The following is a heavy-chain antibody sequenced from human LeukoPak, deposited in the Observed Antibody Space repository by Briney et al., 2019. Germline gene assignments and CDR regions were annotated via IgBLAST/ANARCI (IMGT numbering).Heavy chain of an antibody. CDR3: ARHVPRGRSDFDC. J-gene: IGHJ4*02. V-gene: IGHV3-7*01. D-gene: IGHD5-12*01. CDR1: GFTFSNHW. CDR2: IDEDGDVK. Sequence: GGSLRLSCAASGFTFSNHWMAWVRQTPGRGPEWVANIDEDGDVKSYAESVKGRFSVSRGNGRTSLYLQMNSLRAEDTAIYYCARHVPRGRSDFDCWGQGVLVTVS.